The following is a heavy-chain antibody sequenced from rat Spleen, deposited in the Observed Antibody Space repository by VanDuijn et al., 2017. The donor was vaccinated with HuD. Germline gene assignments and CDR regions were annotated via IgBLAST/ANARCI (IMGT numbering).Heavy chain of an antibody. Sequence: EVQLVESGGGFVRPGRSMKLSCAASGFIFSDYYMAWIRQAPKKGLEWVASISYEGSSTYYGDSVKGRFTISRDNAKSTLYLQMDSLRSEDTATYYCARLTYGGYRGYYFDYWGQGVMVTVSS. CDR2: ISYEGSST. J-gene: IGHJ2*01. CDR1: GFIFSDYY. CDR3: ARLTYGGYRGYYFDY. V-gene: IGHV5-22*01. D-gene: IGHD1-11*01.